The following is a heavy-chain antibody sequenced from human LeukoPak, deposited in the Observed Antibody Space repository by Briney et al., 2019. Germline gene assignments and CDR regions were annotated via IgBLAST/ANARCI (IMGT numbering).Heavy chain of an antibody. CDR1: GFTFSSYA. CDR3: AKDLAYSSSCLDY. CDR2: MSDDGTKQ. V-gene: IGHV3-30-3*01. D-gene: IGHD6-6*01. J-gene: IGHJ4*02. Sequence: GRSLRLSCAASGFTFSSYAMHWVRQAPGKGLEWVALMSDDGTKQYYTDSVRGRFTISRDNSKNTLYLQMNSLRAEDTAVYYCAKDLAYSSSCLDYWGQGTLVTVSS.